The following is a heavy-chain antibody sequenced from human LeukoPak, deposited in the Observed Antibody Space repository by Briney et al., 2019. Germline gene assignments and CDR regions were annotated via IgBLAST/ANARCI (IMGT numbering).Heavy chain of an antibody. Sequence: ASVKVSCEASGGTFSNYAINWVRQAPGQGLEWMGGIIPIFGTANYAQKFQGRVTITADKSTSTVYMELNSLKSEDTAVYYCARGWDYDSGGRPTAYVYWGQGTLVTVSS. CDR1: GGTFSNYA. CDR3: ARGWDYDSGGRPTAYVY. CDR2: IIPIFGTA. V-gene: IGHV1-69*06. D-gene: IGHD3-22*01. J-gene: IGHJ4*02.